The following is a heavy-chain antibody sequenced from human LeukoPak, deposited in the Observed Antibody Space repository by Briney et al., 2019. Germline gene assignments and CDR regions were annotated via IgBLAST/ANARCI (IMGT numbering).Heavy chain of an antibody. D-gene: IGHD6-25*01. CDR3: ARGRRPGYYGMDV. CDR1: GGSFSGYY. Sequence: SGTLSLTCAVYGGSFSGYYWSWIRQPPGKGLEWIGEINHSGSTNYNPSLKSRVTISVDTSKNQFSLKLSSVTAADTAVYYCARGRRPGYYGMDVWGQGTTVTVSS. J-gene: IGHJ6*02. V-gene: IGHV4-34*01. CDR2: INHSGST.